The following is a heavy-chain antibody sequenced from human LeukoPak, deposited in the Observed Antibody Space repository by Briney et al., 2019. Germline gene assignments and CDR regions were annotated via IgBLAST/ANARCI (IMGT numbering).Heavy chain of an antibody. V-gene: IGHV1-69*13. J-gene: IGHJ6*03. CDR3: ATYYDFWSGSLLYYYMDV. CDR2: IIPIFGTA. D-gene: IGHD3-3*01. CDR1: GGTLSSYA. Sequence: GASVKASCEASGGTLSSYAISWGRQAPRQGLEWVGGIIPIFGTANYAQKFQGRVTITADESTSTAYMELSSLRSEDRAVYYCATYYDFWSGSLLYYYMDVWGKGTTVTVPS.